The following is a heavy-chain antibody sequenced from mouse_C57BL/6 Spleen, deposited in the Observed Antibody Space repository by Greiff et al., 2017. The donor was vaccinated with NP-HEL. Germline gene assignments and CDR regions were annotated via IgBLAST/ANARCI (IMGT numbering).Heavy chain of an antibody. CDR2: IRLKSDNYAT. Sequence: EVMLVESGGGLVQPGGSMKLSCVASGFTFSNYWMNWVRQSPEKGLEWVAQIRLKSDNYATNYAESVKGRFTISRDDSKSSVYLQMNNLRSEDTGIYYCTVKYGYDDGDYWGQVTTLTVSS. CDR3: TVKYGYDDGDY. D-gene: IGHD2-2*01. V-gene: IGHV6-3*01. CDR1: GFTFSNYW. J-gene: IGHJ2*01.